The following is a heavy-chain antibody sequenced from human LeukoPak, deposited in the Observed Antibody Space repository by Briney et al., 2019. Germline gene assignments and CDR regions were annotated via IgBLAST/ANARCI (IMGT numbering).Heavy chain of an antibody. D-gene: IGHD1-26*01. V-gene: IGHV3-30*03. Sequence: GRSLRLSCAASGFTFSNYAMHWVRQAPGKGLEWVAFISHDGRNEYFPDSVKGRFTISRDNSKNTLYLQMNSLRNEDTAVYYCARDQWEGTYNSFDFWGQGTLVTVPS. CDR3: ARDQWEGTYNSFDF. CDR2: ISHDGRNE. J-gene: IGHJ4*02. CDR1: GFTFSNYA.